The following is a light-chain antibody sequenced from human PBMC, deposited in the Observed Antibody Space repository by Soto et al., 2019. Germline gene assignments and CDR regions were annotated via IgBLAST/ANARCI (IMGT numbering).Light chain of an antibody. Sequence: SVLTQPPSVSGAPGQRVTISCTGSSSNIGAGSGVHWYQQLPGTAPKLLIYNDNKRPSGVPDRFSGSKSGTSASLAITGLQAEDEADYYCQSYDSSLNGVVFGGGTQLTVL. V-gene: IGLV1-40*01. J-gene: IGLJ2*01. CDR3: QSYDSSLNGVV. CDR1: SSNIGAGSG. CDR2: NDN.